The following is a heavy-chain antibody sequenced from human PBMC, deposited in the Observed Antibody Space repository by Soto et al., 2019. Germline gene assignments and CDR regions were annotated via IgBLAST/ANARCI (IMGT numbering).Heavy chain of an antibody. V-gene: IGHV3-23*01. D-gene: IGHD6-13*01. CDR3: AKDLGAAGAFDF. Sequence: EVPLLESGGGLVQPGESLRLSCAASGFDFRAYAMSWVRQAPGKGLEWVSAVTGRGATTDYADSVKGRFTISRDNSKNMLFLQMNSLRTEDTAVYYCAKDLGAAGAFDFWGQGTLVTVSS. J-gene: IGHJ4*02. CDR1: GFDFRAYA. CDR2: VTGRGATT.